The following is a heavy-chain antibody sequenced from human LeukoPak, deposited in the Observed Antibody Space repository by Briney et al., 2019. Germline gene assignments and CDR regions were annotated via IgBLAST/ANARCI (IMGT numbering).Heavy chain of an antibody. V-gene: IGHV1-69*13. D-gene: IGHD5-18*01. Sequence: SVKVSCKASGGIFSSYAISWVRQAPGQGLEWMGGIIPIFGTANYAQKFQGRVTITADESTSTAYMELSSLRSEDTAVYYCARGRGYSYGPTGTEMYYFDYWGQGTLVTVSS. CDR3: ARGRGYSYGPTGTEMYYFDY. CDR2: IIPIFGTA. J-gene: IGHJ4*02. CDR1: GGIFSSYA.